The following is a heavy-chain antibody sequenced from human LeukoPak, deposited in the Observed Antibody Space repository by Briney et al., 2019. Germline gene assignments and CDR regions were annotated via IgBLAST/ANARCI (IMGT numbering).Heavy chain of an antibody. CDR3: AKDDTIVGDF. D-gene: IGHD2/OR15-2a*01. Sequence: ASVTVSCKASGYTFSTSGITWVRQAPRQGLEWMGWINNNNGYTDYAQNPQGRVTMTTDTSTNTAYMELRGLTSADTAVYYCAKDDTIVGDFWGQRTLVTVSS. CDR1: GYTFSTSG. CDR2: INNNNGYT. V-gene: IGHV1-18*01. J-gene: IGHJ4*02.